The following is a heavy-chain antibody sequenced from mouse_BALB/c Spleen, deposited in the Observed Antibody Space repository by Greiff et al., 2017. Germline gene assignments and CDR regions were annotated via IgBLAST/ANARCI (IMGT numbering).Heavy chain of an antibody. D-gene: IGHD2-4*01. CDR3: AGDYAYAMDY. CDR2: ISDGGSYT. Sequence: EVKLVESGGGLVKPGGSLKLSCAASGFTFSDYYMYWVRQTPEKRLEWVATISDGGSYTSYPDSVKGRFTISRDNAKNNLYLQMSSLKSEDTAMYYCAGDYAYAMDYWGQGTSVTVSS. CDR1: GFTFSDYY. J-gene: IGHJ4*01. V-gene: IGHV5-4*02.